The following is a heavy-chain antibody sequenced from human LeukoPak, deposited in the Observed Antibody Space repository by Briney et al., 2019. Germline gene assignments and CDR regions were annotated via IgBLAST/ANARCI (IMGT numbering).Heavy chain of an antibody. CDR1: GYTFTGYY. Sequence: GASVKVSCKASGYTFTGYYMHWVRQAPGQGLEWMGWINPNSGGTNYAQKFQGRVTMTRDTSISTAYMELSRLRSDDTAVSYYTTRGLTEWNALDIWGQGTMVTVSS. CDR2: INPNSGGT. J-gene: IGHJ3*02. D-gene: IGHD4/OR15-4a*01. CDR3: TTRGLTEWNALDI. V-gene: IGHV1-2*02.